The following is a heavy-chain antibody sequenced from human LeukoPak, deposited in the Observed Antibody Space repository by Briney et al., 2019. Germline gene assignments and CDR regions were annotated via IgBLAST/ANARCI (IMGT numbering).Heavy chain of an antibody. Sequence: SETLSLTCTVSGGSISSYYWSWIRQPPGKGLEWIGYIYYSGSTNYNPSLKSRVTISVDTSKNQFSLKLSSVTAADTAVYYCARISRGYYGMDVWGQGTTVTVSS. J-gene: IGHJ6*02. CDR1: GGSISSYY. CDR2: IYYSGST. V-gene: IGHV4-59*01. CDR3: ARISRGYYGMDV.